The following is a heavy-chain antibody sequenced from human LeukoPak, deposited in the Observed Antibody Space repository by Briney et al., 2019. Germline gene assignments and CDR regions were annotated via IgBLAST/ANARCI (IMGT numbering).Heavy chain of an antibody. V-gene: IGHV3-11*04. Sequence: GGSLRLSRAASGFTFSDYYMSWIRQAPGKGLEWVSYISSSGSTIYYADSVKGRFTISRDNAKNSLYLQMNSLRAEDTAVYYCARAAYCSGGSCVNWFDPWGQGTLVTVSS. CDR1: GFTFSDYY. J-gene: IGHJ5*02. CDR2: ISSSGSTI. CDR3: ARAAYCSGGSCVNWFDP. D-gene: IGHD2-15*01.